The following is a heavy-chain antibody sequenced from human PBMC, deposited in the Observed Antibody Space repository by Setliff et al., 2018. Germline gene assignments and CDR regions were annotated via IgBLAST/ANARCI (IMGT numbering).Heavy chain of an antibody. D-gene: IGHD6-19*01. CDR2: ISISGSLI. V-gene: IGHV3-11*01. CDR1: GFTFGDYY. J-gene: IGHJ5*02. CDR3: VPQGPGYGNGWWTNWFDP. Sequence: PGGSLRLSCATSGFTFGDYYMSWIRQTPGKGLEWVAYISISGSLIYYPDSVKGRFTISRDKAHHSLFLQMNSLRADDTAVYYCVPQGPGYGNGWWTNWFDPWGQGTLVTVSS.